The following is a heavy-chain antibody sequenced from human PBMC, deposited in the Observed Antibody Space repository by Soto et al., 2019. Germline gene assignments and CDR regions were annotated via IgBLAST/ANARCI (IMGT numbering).Heavy chain of an antibody. Sequence: SVKVSCKASGGTFSSYAISWVRQAPGQGLEWMGGIIPIFGTANYAQKFQGRVTITANKSTSTAYMELSSLRSEDTAVYYCARSGIYSNPYNWFDPWGQGTLVTVSS. D-gene: IGHD4-4*01. J-gene: IGHJ5*02. CDR1: GGTFSSYA. CDR3: ARSGIYSNPYNWFDP. V-gene: IGHV1-69*06. CDR2: IIPIFGTA.